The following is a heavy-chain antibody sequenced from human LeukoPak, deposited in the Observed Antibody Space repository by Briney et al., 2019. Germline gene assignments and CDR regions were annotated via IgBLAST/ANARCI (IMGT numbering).Heavy chain of an antibody. D-gene: IGHD2-2*02. V-gene: IGHV1-46*03. CDR2: INLYGGST. CDR1: GYTFTSYY. CDR3: TRVYCSSSSCYNADY. Sequence: ASVKVSCKTSGYTFTSYYMHWVRQAPGQGLEWMGIINLYGGSTKYAQKFQGRVTMTRDTSTSTVYIELSSLRSEDTAVYYCTRVYCSSSSCYNADYWGQGTLVTVSS. J-gene: IGHJ4*02.